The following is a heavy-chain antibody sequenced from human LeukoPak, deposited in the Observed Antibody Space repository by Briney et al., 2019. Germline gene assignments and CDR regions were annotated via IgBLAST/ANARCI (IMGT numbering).Heavy chain of an antibody. D-gene: IGHD1-7*01. J-gene: IGHJ6*03. CDR3: ARVAGDWNYGDHYYYYMDV. V-gene: IGHV4-34*01. Sequence: SETLSLTCAVYGGSFSASYWSLIRQPPGKGLEWIGSIYYSGSTYYNPSLKSRVTISVDTSKNQFSLKLSSVTAADTAVYYCARVAGDWNYGDHYYYYMDVWGKGTTVTVSS. CDR2: IYYSGST. CDR1: GGSFSASY.